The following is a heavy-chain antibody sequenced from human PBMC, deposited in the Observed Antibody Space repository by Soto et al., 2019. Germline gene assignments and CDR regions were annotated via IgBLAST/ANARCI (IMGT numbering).Heavy chain of an antibody. CDR3: ARVSELPGTLWFDP. CDR2: MHYTGFS. Sequence: PSETLSLTCSFSGDSVTSHYLTWIRQSPEKGLEWIGYMHYTGFSHYNPSLKSRLTLSVDRSKNQFSLKLSSVTAVDTAVYYCARVSELPGTLWFDPWGQGTLVTVSS. CDR1: GDSVTSHY. V-gene: IGHV4-59*02. J-gene: IGHJ5*02. D-gene: IGHD1-7*01.